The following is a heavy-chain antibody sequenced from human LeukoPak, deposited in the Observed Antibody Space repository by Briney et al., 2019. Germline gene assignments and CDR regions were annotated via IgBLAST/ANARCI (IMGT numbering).Heavy chain of an antibody. CDR1: GYSFTSYW. J-gene: IGHJ3*02. Sequence: GESLIFSCKGSGYSFTSYWIGWVRQMPGKGLEWMGIIYPGDSDTRYSPSFQGQVTISADKSISTAYLQWSSLKASDTAMYYCARLIGELSDAFDIWGHGTRVTVSS. V-gene: IGHV5-51*01. CDR2: IYPGDSDT. CDR3: ARLIGELSDAFDI. D-gene: IGHD1-26*01.